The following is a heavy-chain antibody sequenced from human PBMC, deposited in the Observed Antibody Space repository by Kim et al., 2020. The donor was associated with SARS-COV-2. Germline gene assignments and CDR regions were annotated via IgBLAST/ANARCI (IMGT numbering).Heavy chain of an antibody. D-gene: IGHD4-17*01. Sequence: NPSPKSRVTIPADTSKSQFSLKLTSVTAADTAVYYCARSSTTVTSRFDFWGQGILVTVSS. CDR3: ARSSTTVTSRFDF. J-gene: IGHJ4*02. V-gene: IGHV4-39*01.